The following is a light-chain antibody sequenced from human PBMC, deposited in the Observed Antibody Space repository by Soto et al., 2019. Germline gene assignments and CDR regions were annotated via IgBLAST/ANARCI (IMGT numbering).Light chain of an antibody. CDR1: TNDVGGYNY. J-gene: IGLJ1*01. CDR2: EVS. V-gene: IGLV2-14*01. CDR3: NSYTSSTSRPYV. Sequence: QSALTQPASVSGSPGQSITISCTGTTNDVGGYNYVSWYQQRPGKAPKLLIFEVSSRPSGVSNRFSGSKSGNTASLTISALQAEDEADYFCNSYTSSTSRPYVFGTGTKVTVL.